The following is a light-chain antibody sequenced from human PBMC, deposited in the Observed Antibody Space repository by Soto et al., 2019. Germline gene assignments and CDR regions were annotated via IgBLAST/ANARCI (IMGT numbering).Light chain of an antibody. CDR2: AAS. J-gene: IGKJ4*01. CDR1: QSISRY. CDR3: QQSDSSPPT. V-gene: IGKV1-39*01. Sequence: DIQMTQSPSSLSASVGDRVTITCRASQSISRYLHWYQQKSGKAPKLLIYAASSLQSGAPSRFSGSGSGTDFTLTISSLQPEDFATYYCQQSDSSPPTFGGGTKVDIK.